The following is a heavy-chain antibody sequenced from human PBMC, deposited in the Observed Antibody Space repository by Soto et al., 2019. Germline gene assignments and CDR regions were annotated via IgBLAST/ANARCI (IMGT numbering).Heavy chain of an antibody. J-gene: IGHJ4*02. Sequence: EVQLLESGGGLVRPGGSLRLSCVVSGFTLRSYAMNWVRQAPGKGLEWVAAISGSGAATYYAKSVKGRFTISRENSKNTLHLEMTGLRAEDTAVYYCAKDRPTTTSYIHNYFDYWVQGALVTVSS. D-gene: IGHD1-1*01. CDR3: AKDRPTTTSYIHNYFDY. CDR1: GFTLRSYA. CDR2: ISGSGAAT. V-gene: IGHV3-23*01.